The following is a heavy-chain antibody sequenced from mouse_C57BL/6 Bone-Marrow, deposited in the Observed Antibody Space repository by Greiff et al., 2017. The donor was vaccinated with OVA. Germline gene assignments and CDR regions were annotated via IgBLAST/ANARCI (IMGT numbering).Heavy chain of an antibody. V-gene: IGHV5-9*01. D-gene: IGHD2-4*01. CDR3: AKSYDCSGYAY. Sequence: EVQGVESGGGLVKPGGSLKLSCAASGFTFSSYTMSWVRQTPEKRLEWVATISGGGGNTYYPDSVKGRFTISSANAKNTLYLQMSSLRSEDTALYYCAKSYDCSGYAYWGQGTLVTVSA. CDR2: ISGGGGNT. J-gene: IGHJ3*01. CDR1: GFTFSSYT.